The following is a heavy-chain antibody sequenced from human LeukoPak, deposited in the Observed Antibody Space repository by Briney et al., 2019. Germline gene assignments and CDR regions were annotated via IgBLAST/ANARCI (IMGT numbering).Heavy chain of an antibody. CDR3: ATAPILRGEGGEHYKYGMDV. V-gene: IGHV4-4*02. Sequence: SETLSLTCAVSVGSISSGNWWTWVRQSPGKELEWIGEIYHNGSPNYNPSLKSRVTISADTFKNHFSLKLTSVTAADTAVYYCATAPILRGEGGEHYKYGMDVWGQGTTVIVSS. D-gene: IGHD2-2*02. CDR1: VGSISSGNW. J-gene: IGHJ6*02. CDR2: IYHNGSP.